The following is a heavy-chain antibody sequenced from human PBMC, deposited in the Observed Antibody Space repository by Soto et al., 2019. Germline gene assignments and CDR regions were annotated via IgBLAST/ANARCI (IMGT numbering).Heavy chain of an antibody. CDR2: INHSGST. Sequence: ETLSVTFAVYGGSLSGYYWRWIRQPPGKGLEWIGEINHSGSTNYNPSLKSRVTISVDTSKNQFSLKLSYVTAADTAVYYCERTYDFWSGALVMDVWGQGTTVIVSS. D-gene: IGHD3-3*01. J-gene: IGHJ6*02. CDR1: GGSLSGYY. V-gene: IGHV4-34*01. CDR3: ERTYDFWSGALVMDV.